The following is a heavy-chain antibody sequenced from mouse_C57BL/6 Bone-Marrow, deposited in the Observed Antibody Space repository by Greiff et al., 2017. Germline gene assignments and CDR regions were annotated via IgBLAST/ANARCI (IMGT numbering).Heavy chain of an antibody. CDR3: TRIAY. Sequence: VQLQQSGAELVRPGASVKLSCTASGYTFNNDYMHWVKQRPEQGLEWIGWIDPDNGGTDYASKFQGKATITVDTSSNTAYLQLSSLTSEDTAVYYCTRIAYWGQGTLVTVSA. CDR1: GYTFNNDY. J-gene: IGHJ3*01. CDR2: IDPDNGGT. V-gene: IGHV14-4*01.